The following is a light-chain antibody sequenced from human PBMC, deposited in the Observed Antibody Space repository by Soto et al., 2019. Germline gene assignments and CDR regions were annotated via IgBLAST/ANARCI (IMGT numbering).Light chain of an antibody. Sequence: DIQMTHSPSTLSSCVVERVTITCRASQSISSWLAWYQQKPGKAPKLLIYDASSLESGVPSRFSGSGSGTEFTLTISSLQPDDFATYYCQQGTFGQGTKVDIK. CDR1: QSISSW. V-gene: IGKV1-5*01. CDR2: DAS. J-gene: IGKJ1*01. CDR3: QQGT.